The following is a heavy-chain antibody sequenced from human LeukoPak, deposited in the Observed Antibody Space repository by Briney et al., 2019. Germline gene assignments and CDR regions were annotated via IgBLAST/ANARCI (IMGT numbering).Heavy chain of an antibody. J-gene: IGHJ5*02. CDR2: ISSNGGST. D-gene: IGHD2-15*01. Sequence: GGSLRLSCAASGFTFSSYAMHWVRQAPGKGLEYVSAISSNGGSTYYANSVKGRFTISRDNSKNTLYLQMGSLRAEDMAVYYCARAGGPPQDNWFDPWGQGTLVTVSS. V-gene: IGHV3-64*01. CDR1: GFTFSSYA. CDR3: ARAGGPPQDNWFDP.